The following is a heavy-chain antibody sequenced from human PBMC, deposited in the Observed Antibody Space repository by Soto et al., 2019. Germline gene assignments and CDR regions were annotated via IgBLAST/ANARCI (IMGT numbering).Heavy chain of an antibody. CDR1: GGTFSSYA. D-gene: IGHD3-22*01. J-gene: IGHJ3*02. CDR2: LIPIFGTA. V-gene: IGHV1-69*13. CDR3: ARDGTLSYYYDSSGYYPDAFDI. Sequence: GASVKVSCKASGGTFSSYAISWVRQAPGQGLEWMGGLIPIFGTANYAQKFQGRVTITADESTSTAYMELSRLRSEDTAVYYCARDGTLSYYYDSSGYYPDAFDIWGQGTMVTVSS.